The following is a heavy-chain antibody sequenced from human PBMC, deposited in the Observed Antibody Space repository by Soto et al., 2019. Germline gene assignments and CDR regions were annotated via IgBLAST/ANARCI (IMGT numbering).Heavy chain of an antibody. CDR2: ISSSGSTI. CDR1: GFTFSDYY. V-gene: IGHV3-11*01. Sequence: QVQLVESGGGLVKPGGSLRLSCAASGFTFSDYYMSWIRQAPGKGLEWVSYISSSGSTIYYAESAKGRFTISRDNAKKSLYMQMNSLRAEDTAVYYCAREASNYYPTDYWGQGTLVTVPS. J-gene: IGHJ4*02. CDR3: AREASNYYPTDY. D-gene: IGHD4-4*01.